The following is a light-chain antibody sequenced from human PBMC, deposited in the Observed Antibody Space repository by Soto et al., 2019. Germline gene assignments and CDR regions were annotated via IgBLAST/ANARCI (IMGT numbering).Light chain of an antibody. CDR2: DVS. Sequence: QSALTQPASVSGSPGQSITISCTGTSSDVGGYNHVSWYQQYPGKAPKLMIYDVSNRPSGVSNRFSGSKSGNTASLTISGLQPEDEADYYCTSYTYSGSSNHVFGTGTKLTVL. V-gene: IGLV2-14*01. CDR3: TSYTYSGSSNHV. CDR1: SSDVGGYNH. J-gene: IGLJ1*01.